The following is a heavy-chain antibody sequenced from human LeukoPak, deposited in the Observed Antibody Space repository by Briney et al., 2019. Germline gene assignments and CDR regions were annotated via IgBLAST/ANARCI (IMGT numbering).Heavy chain of an antibody. CDR2: IDHTGST. D-gene: IGHD2-15*01. Sequence: SETLSLTCSVSDDSISIYYWSWIRQPPGKGLEWIGYIDHTGSTNYNPSLNSRVTISRDTSKNHFSLELSSVTAADTAVYYCAREDRYCSGGSCYSWGQGTLVTVSS. CDR3: AREDRYCSGGSCYS. J-gene: IGHJ4*02. CDR1: DDSISIYY. V-gene: IGHV4-59*01.